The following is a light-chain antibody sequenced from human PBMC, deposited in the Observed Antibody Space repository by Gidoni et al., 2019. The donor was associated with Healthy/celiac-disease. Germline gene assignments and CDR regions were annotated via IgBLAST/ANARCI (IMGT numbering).Light chain of an antibody. CDR1: SSDVGGYNY. V-gene: IGLV2-11*01. Sequence: QSALTHPPSVPGPPGQSVTISCTGTSSDVGGYNYVSWYQQHPGKAPKLMIYDVSKRPSGVPDRFSGSKSGNTASLTISGLQAEDEADYYCCSYAGSYTWVFGGGTKLTVL. J-gene: IGLJ3*02. CDR2: DVS. CDR3: CSYAGSYTWV.